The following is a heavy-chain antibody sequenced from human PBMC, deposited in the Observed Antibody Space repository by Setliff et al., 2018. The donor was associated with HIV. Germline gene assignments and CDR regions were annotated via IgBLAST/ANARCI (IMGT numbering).Heavy chain of an antibody. J-gene: IGHJ4*02. CDR3: ARGSCSGCYLSDY. D-gene: IGHD6-19*01. V-gene: IGHV1-58*02. CDR1: GFTFTSSA. Sequence: GASVKVSCKASGFTFTSSAMQWVRQARGQRLEWIGWIVVGSGNTNYAQKFQERVTITRDTFANTAYMELSSLRSEDTAVYYCARGSCSGCYLSDYWGLGTLVTVSS. CDR2: IVVGSGNT.